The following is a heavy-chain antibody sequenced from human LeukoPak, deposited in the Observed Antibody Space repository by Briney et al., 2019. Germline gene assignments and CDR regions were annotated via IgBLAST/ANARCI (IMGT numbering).Heavy chain of an antibody. V-gene: IGHV4-59*08. Sequence: SETLSLTCTASGGSISSYYWSWIRQPPGKGLEWIVYIYYSGNTNYNPSLTSRITISVDTSKNQFSLILSSLTAADTAVYYCARHRGKGFDYWGQGILVTVSS. CDR2: IYYSGNT. CDR3: ARHRGKGFDY. CDR1: GGSISSYY. J-gene: IGHJ4*02. D-gene: IGHD3-10*01.